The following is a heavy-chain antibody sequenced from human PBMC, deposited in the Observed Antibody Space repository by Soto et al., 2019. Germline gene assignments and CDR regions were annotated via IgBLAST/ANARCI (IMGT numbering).Heavy chain of an antibody. V-gene: IGHV1-2*02. Sequence: ASVKVSCKASGYTFTGYYMHWVRQAPGQGLEWMGWINPNSGGTNYAQKFQGRVNMTRDTSISTAYMELSRLRSDDTAVYYCARGATVRKPYYYYGMDVSGQGTTVTVCS. J-gene: IGHJ6*02. D-gene: IGHD4-17*01. CDR3: ARGATVRKPYYYYGMDV. CDR2: INPNSGGT. CDR1: GYTFTGYY.